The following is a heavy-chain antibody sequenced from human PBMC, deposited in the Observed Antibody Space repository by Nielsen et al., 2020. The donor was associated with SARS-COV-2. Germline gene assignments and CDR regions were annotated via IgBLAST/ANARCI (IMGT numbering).Heavy chain of an antibody. CDR1: GGSISSSSYY. CDR3: ARGHWNFGVVLSYYYYYGMDV. Sequence: SETLSLTCTVSGGSISSSSYYWGWIRQPPGKGLEWIGSIYYSGSTYYNPSLKSRVTISVDTSKNQFSLKLSSVTAADTAVYYCARGHWNFGVVLSYYYYYGMDVWGQGTTVTVSS. D-gene: IGHD3-3*01. V-gene: IGHV4-39*01. J-gene: IGHJ6*02. CDR2: IYYSGST.